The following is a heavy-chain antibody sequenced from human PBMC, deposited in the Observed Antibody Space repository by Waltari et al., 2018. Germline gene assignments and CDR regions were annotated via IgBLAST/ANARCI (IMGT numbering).Heavy chain of an antibody. CDR2: IRAYNGNT. V-gene: IGHV1-18*01. CDR1: GYTFSIYG. Sequence: QIQLVQSGAEVKKPGASVKVSCKASGYTFSIYGITWVRQAPGQGLEWMGSIRAYNGNTNYAQKVQGRVTMTTDTSTSTAQMELRSLTSDDTAVYYCARDDRSCGGDCYFLDHWGQGTLVTVSS. CDR3: ARDDRSCGGDCYFLDH. J-gene: IGHJ4*02. D-gene: IGHD2-21*02.